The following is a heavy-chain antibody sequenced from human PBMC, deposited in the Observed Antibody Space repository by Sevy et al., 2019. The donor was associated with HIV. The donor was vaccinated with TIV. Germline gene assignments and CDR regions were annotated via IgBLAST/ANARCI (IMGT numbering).Heavy chain of an antibody. CDR3: AKDGKDYDFWSGYYTTLYYYGMDV. D-gene: IGHD3-3*01. Sequence: GGSLRLSCAASGFSLNSYWMSWVRQAPGKGLEWVAVISYDGSNKYYADSVKGRFTISRDNSKNTLYLQMNSLRAEDTAVYYCAKDGKDYDFWSGYYTTLYYYGMDVWGQWTTVTVSS. CDR2: ISYDGSNK. CDR1: GFSLNSYW. J-gene: IGHJ6*02. V-gene: IGHV3-30*18.